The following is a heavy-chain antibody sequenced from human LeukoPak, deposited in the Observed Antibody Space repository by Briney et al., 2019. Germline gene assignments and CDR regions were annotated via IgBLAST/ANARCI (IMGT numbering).Heavy chain of an antibody. V-gene: IGHV4-34*01. CDR2: INHSGST. Sequence: SETLSLTCAVYGGSFSGYYWSWIRQPPGKGLEWIGEINHSGSTNYNPSLKSRVTISVDTSKNQFSLKLSSVTAADTAVCYCARKAYYYGSGSYYNVYYFDYWGQGTLVTVSS. CDR1: GGSFSGYY. CDR3: ARKAYYYGSGSYYNVYYFDY. D-gene: IGHD3-10*01. J-gene: IGHJ4*02.